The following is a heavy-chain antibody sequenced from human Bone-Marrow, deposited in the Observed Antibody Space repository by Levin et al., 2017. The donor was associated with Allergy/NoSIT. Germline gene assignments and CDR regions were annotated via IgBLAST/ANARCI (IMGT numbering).Heavy chain of an antibody. Sequence: SQTLSLTCTVSGGSISNTIYYWGWIRQPPGKGLEWIGSFYYSGSTYYNPSLKSRVTISVDTSKNQFSLKLSSVTAADTAVYYCARDHGITTLDYWGQGTLVTVSS. CDR1: GGSISNTIYY. D-gene: IGHD3-10*02. CDR2: FYYSGST. J-gene: IGHJ4*02. V-gene: IGHV4-39*07. CDR3: ARDHGITTLDY.